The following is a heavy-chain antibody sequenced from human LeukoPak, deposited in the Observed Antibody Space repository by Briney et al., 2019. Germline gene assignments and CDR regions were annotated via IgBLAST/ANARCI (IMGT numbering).Heavy chain of an antibody. V-gene: IGHV1-18*01. D-gene: IGHD2-2*03. CDR3: ARVVDIVVVPAASGYFDY. Sequence: ASVKVSCKASGYTFTSYGISWVRQAPGQGLEWMGWISAYNGNTNYAQKLQGRVTMTTDTSTSTAYMELRSLRSDDTAVYYCARVVDIVVVPAASGYFDYWGQGTLVTVSS. CDR1: GYTFTSYG. CDR2: ISAYNGNT. J-gene: IGHJ4*02.